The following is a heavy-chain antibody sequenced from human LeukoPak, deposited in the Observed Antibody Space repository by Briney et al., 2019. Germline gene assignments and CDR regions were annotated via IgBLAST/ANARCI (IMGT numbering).Heavy chain of an antibody. CDR2: INPNIGGT. CDR1: GYTFTGYY. J-gene: IGHJ3*02. Sequence: ASVKVSCKASGYTFTGYYMHWGRQAPGQGLGWMGWINPNIGGTNDAQKFQGRVTMTRDTSISTAYMELSRLRSDDTAVYYCARLDSSGYTDAFDIWGQGTMVTVSS. CDR3: ARLDSSGYTDAFDI. V-gene: IGHV1-2*02. D-gene: IGHD3-22*01.